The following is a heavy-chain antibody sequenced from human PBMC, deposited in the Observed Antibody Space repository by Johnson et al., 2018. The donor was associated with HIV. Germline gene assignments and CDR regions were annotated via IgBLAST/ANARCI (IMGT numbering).Heavy chain of an antibody. J-gene: IGHJ3*02. V-gene: IGHV3-9*01. CDR3: ASPWGRYSVSSLDTFDI. Sequence: VQLVESGGGLVQPGRSLRLSCAASGFTFDDYAMHWVRQAPGKGLEWVSYISCNRSSIGYADSVKGRFTISRDNTKNSLYLQMNRLRVKDTAVYYCASPWGRYSVSSLDTFDIWGQGTMVTVSS. D-gene: IGHD6-13*01. CDR2: ISCNRSSI. CDR1: GFTFDDYA.